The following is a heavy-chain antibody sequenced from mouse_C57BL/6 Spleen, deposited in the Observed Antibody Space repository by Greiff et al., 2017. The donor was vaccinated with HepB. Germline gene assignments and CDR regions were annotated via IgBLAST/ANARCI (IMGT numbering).Heavy chain of an antibody. CDR2: IHPNSGST. CDR1: GYTFTSYW. D-gene: IGHD1-1*01. V-gene: IGHV1-64*01. CDR3: ARSVDGDGGYFDV. Sequence: VQLQQPGAELVKPGASVKLSCKASGYTFTSYWMHWVKQRPGQGLEWIGMIHPNSGSTNYNEKFKSKATLTVDKSSSTAYMQLRSLTSEDSAVYDCARSVDGDGGYFDVWGTGTTVTVSS. J-gene: IGHJ1*03.